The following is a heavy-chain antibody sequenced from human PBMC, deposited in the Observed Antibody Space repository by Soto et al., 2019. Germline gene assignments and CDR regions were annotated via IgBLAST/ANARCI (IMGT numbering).Heavy chain of an antibody. Sequence: QVQLVESGGGVVQPGRSLRLTCAASGIPFSASGMHWVRQVPGKGLEWVAMIWSDGSQKHYADSVKGRFTISRDNSKNMVYLQMDSLRVEDTAVYYCGIDKGTTSLDTWGQGNMVTVSS. V-gene: IGHV3-33*03. J-gene: IGHJ5*02. CDR1: GIPFSASG. D-gene: IGHD2-2*01. CDR3: GIDKGTTSLDT. CDR2: IWSDGSQK.